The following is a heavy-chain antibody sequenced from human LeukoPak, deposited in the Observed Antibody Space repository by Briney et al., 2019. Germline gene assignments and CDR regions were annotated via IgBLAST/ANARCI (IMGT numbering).Heavy chain of an antibody. CDR3: TRDSRYTTEGFDY. J-gene: IGHJ4*02. Sequence: GGSLRLSCTASGFTVGDYTMNWFRQAPGEGLELVAFIRSKAYSGKTEYAASVKGRFTISRDDSNSSAYLEMKSLKTEDTGVYYCTRDSRYTTEGFDYWGQGTLVTVSS. V-gene: IGHV3-49*03. CDR1: GFTVGDYT. CDR2: IRSKAYSGKT. D-gene: IGHD1-14*01.